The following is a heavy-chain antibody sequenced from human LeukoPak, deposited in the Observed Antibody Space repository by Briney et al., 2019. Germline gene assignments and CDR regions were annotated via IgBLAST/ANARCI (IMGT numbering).Heavy chain of an antibody. V-gene: IGHV4-38-2*02. CDR1: GYSISSGYY. J-gene: IGHJ1*01. Sequence: SETLSLTCTVSGYSISSGYYWGWIRQPPGKGLEWIGSIYHSGSTYYNPSLKSRVTISVDTSENQFSLSLTSVTAADTAVYYWARRLTDSCFEKWGQGILGTVSS. D-gene: IGHD2-21*01. CDR2: IYHSGST. CDR3: ARRLTDSCFEK.